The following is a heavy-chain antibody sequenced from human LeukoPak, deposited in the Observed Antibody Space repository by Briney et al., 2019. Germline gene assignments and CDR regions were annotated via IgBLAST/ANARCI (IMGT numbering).Heavy chain of an antibody. J-gene: IGHJ4*02. D-gene: IGHD2-8*01. CDR3: ARGRRDIVLMVYASFDY. V-gene: IGHV1-8*01. CDR1: GYTFTSYD. Sequence: ASVKVSCKASGYTFTSYDINWVRQATGQGLEWMGWMNPNSGNTGYAQKFQGRVTMTRNTSISTAYMELSSLRSEDTAVYYCARGRRDIVLMVYASFDYWGQGTLVTVSS. CDR2: MNPNSGNT.